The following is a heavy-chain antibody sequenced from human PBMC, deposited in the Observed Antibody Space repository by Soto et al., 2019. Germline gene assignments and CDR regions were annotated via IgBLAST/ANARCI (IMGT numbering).Heavy chain of an antibody. CDR3: ARHGSYRYYFDY. V-gene: IGHV1-69*01. CDR1: GVTFSSYA. Sequence: QVQLVQSGAEVKKPGSSVKVSCKASGVTFSSYAISWVRQAPGQGLEWMGGIIPIFGTANYAQKFQGRVTITADDSTITAYMELSSLSSEDTAVYYCARHGSYRYYFDYWGQGTLVTVSS. J-gene: IGHJ4*02. D-gene: IGHD1-26*01. CDR2: IIPIFGTA.